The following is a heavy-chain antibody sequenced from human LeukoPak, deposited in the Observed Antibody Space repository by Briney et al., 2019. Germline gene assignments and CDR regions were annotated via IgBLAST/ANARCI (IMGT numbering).Heavy chain of an antibody. CDR2: IIPILGIA. CDR3: ARDSLGRYYFDY. J-gene: IGHJ4*02. Sequence: ASVKVSCKASGGTFSSYAISWVRQAPGQGLEWMGRIIPILGIANYAHKFQGRVTITADKSASTAYMELSSLRSGDTAVYYCARDSLGRYYFDYWGQGTLVTVSS. V-gene: IGHV1-69*04. D-gene: IGHD7-27*01. CDR1: GGTFSSYA.